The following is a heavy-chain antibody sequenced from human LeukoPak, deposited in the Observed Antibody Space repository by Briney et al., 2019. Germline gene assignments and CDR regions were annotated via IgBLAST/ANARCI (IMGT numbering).Heavy chain of an antibody. CDR1: GGSINNYY. Sequence: SETLSLTCTVSGGSINNYYWSWIRQPPGKGLEWIGYIYYRGGTNYNPSLKSRVTFSVDTSKNQFSLKLNSVTAADTAVYYCARGGDYGDLRYFDYWGQGTLVTVSS. CDR3: ARGGDYGDLRYFDY. D-gene: IGHD4-17*01. CDR2: IYYRGGT. J-gene: IGHJ4*02. V-gene: IGHV4-59*01.